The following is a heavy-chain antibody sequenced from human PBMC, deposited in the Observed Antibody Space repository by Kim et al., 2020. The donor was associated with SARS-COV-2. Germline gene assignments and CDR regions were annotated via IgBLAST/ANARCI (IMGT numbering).Heavy chain of an antibody. V-gene: IGHV1-18*01. J-gene: IGHJ6*02. Sequence: ASVKVSCKASGYTFTSYGISWVRQAPGQGLEWMGWISAYNGNTNYAQKLQGRVTMTTDTSTSTAYMELRSLRSDDTAVYYCAREWVYCSGGSCATFVGYYYYGMDVWGQGTTVTVSS. CDR3: AREWVYCSGGSCATFVGYYYYGMDV. CDR2: ISAYNGNT. D-gene: IGHD2-15*01. CDR1: GYTFTSYG.